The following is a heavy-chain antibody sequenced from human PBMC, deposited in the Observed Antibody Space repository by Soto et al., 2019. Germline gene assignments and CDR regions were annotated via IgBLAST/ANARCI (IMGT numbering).Heavy chain of an antibody. D-gene: IGHD6-19*01. CDR2: ISSNGGST. J-gene: IGHJ6*04. CDR1: GFTFSSYA. CDR3: AKTGIGWYFYVMAV. Sequence: PGGSLRLSCSASGFTFSSYAMHWVRQAPGKGLEYVSAISSNGGSTYYADSVKGRFTISRDNSKNTLYLQMSSLRAEDTAVYYSAKTGIGWYFYVMAVWGKGPTATVPS. V-gene: IGHV3-64D*08.